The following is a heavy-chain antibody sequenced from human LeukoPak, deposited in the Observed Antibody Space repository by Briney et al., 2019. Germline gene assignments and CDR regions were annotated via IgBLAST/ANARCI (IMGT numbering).Heavy chain of an antibody. J-gene: IGHJ6*02. V-gene: IGHV3-21*06. CDR3: ATDYGMDV. CDR2: ISFGGDHI. CDR1: TFSLSSHS. Sequence: GGSLRLSCVASTFSLSSHSMNWLRRAPGKGLEWVSSISFGGDHIKYADSVKGRFTISRDDEKNSVYLQMNSVRAEDTAVYYCATDYGMDVWGQGTTVTVSS.